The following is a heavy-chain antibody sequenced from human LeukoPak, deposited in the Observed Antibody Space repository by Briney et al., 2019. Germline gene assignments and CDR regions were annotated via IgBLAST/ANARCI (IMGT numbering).Heavy chain of an antibody. J-gene: IGHJ4*02. CDR3: AKGRVSGSGWTFNDY. CDR2: ISGSGDST. D-gene: IGHD6-19*01. Sequence: PGGSLRLSCAASGFTFSTYAMSWVRQAPGKGLEWVSSISGSGDSTYYADSVKGRFTISRDSSKNTLHLQMNSLRVEDTAVYYCAKGRVSGSGWTFNDYWGQGALVTVSS. V-gene: IGHV3-23*01. CDR1: GFTFSTYA.